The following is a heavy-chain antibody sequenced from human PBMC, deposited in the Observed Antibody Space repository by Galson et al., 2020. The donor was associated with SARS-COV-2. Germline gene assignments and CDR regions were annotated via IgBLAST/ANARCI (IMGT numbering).Heavy chain of an antibody. CDR2: IYYSGST. CDR3: ARSIVGATPGYFQH. J-gene: IGHJ1*01. V-gene: IGHV4-39*01. CDR1: GGSISSSSYY. Sequence: SETLSLTCTVSGGSISSSSYYWGWIRQPPGKGLEWIGSIYYSGSTYYNPSLKSRVTISVDTSKNQFSLKLSSVTAADTAVYYCARSIVGATPGYFQHWGQGTLVTVSS. D-gene: IGHD1-26*01.